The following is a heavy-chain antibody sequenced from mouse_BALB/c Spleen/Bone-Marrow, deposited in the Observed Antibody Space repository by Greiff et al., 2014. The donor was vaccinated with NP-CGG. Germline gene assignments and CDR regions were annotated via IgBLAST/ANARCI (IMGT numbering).Heavy chain of an antibody. J-gene: IGHJ4*01. CDR1: GYSFSGYT. V-gene: IGHV1-18*01. Sequence: VQLQQSGPELVKPGVSMKISCKASGYSFSGYTMNWVKQSHGKNLEWIGLINPYNGGTSYNQKFKGKATLTVDKSSSTVYMELLSLTSEDSAVYYCARDGYDRVYAMDYWGQGTSVTVSS. CDR3: ARDGYDRVYAMDY. CDR2: INPYNGGT. D-gene: IGHD2-2*01.